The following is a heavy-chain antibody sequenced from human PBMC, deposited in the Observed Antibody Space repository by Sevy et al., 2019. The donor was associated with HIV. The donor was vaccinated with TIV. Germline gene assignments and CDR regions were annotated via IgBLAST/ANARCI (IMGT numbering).Heavy chain of an antibody. J-gene: IGHJ1*01. D-gene: IGHD3-22*01. CDR3: AKNHYELVSYFEH. CDR2: ISGSGGTK. CDR1: RVSFTNPA. V-gene: IGHV3-23*01. Sequence: GGSLRLSCSTSRVSFTNPAMSWLRQAPGKGLEWVASISGSGGTKYYAGSVRDRFSISRDDSEDTVYLQMSSLRAEGTAVYYCAKNHYELVSYFEHWGQGTLVTVSS.